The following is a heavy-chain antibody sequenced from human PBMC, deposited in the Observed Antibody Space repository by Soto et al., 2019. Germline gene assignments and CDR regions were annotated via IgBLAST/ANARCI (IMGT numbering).Heavy chain of an antibody. CDR3: AGRDIDPKSDY. V-gene: IGHV4-34*01. D-gene: IGHD5-12*01. Sequence: SDTLSLTCAVYGGSFSGYYWSWIRQPPGKGLEWIGEINHSGSTNYNPSLKSRVTISVDTSKNQFSLKLSSVTAADTAVYYCAGRDIDPKSDYWGQGTLVTVSS. CDR1: GGSFSGYY. J-gene: IGHJ4*02. CDR2: INHSGST.